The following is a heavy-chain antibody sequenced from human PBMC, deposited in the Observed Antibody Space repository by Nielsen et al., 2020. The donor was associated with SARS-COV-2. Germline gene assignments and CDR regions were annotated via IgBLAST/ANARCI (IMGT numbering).Heavy chain of an antibody. CDR3: AKAGGKNAGGIIDY. V-gene: IGHV3-30*18. CDR2: MSYDGSDK. CDR1: GFTFSNYG. J-gene: IGHJ4*02. Sequence: GESLKISCAASGFTFSNYGMHWVRQAPGKGLDWVAVMSYDGSDKYYGDSVKGRFTISRVNSKNTLFLHMSRLRAGDTALYYCAKAGGKNAGGIIDYWGPGTLVTVSS. D-gene: IGHD3-16*01.